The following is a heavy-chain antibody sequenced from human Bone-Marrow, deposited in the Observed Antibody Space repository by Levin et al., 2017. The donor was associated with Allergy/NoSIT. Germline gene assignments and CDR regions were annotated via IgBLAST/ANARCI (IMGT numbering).Heavy chain of an antibody. J-gene: IGHJ4*02. CDR2: ISSSSSYI. Sequence: GGSLRLSCAASGFTFSSYSMNWVRQAPGKGLEWVSSISSSSSYIYYADSVKGRFTISRDNAKNSLYLQMNSLRAEDTAVYYCARAGYCSGGSCYFPRPARYWGQGTLVTVSS. V-gene: IGHV3-21*01. D-gene: IGHD2-15*01. CDR3: ARAGYCSGGSCYFPRPARY. CDR1: GFTFSSYS.